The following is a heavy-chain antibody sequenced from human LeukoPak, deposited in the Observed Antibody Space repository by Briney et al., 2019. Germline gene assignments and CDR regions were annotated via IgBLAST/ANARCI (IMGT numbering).Heavy chain of an antibody. V-gene: IGHV3-23*01. J-gene: IGHJ4*02. D-gene: IGHD3-16*01. CDR3: AKGWGNYDHRGEFDY. Sequence: RAGGSLRLSCTASGFTFSDYAMNWVRQAPGKGLEWVSVISGSGGTTYYADSVKGRLTISRDNSKNTLYLQANSLRADDTAVYYCAKGWGNYDHRGEFDYWGQGTLVTVSS. CDR1: GFTFSDYA. CDR2: ISGSGGTT.